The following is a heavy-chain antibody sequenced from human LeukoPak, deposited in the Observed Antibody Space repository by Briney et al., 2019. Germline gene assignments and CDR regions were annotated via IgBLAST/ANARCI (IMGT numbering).Heavy chain of an antibody. CDR1: GGSISSYY. J-gene: IGHJ4*02. CDR2: MYISGST. Sequence: SETLSLTCNVSGGSISSYYWSWIRQPAGKGLEWIGRMYISGSTNYNPSLKSRVTMSLDTSKNQFSLKLSSVTAADTAVYYCARAPAIVGATAIDYWGQGTLVTVSS. D-gene: IGHD1-26*01. V-gene: IGHV4-4*07. CDR3: ARAPAIVGATAIDY.